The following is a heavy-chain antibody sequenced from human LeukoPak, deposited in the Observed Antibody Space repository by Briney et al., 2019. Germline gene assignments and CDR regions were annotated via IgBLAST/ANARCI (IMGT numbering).Heavy chain of an antibody. J-gene: IGHJ4*02. V-gene: IGHV4-31*03. Sequence: SETLSLTCTVSGGSVRSGGYYWSWIRQHPGKGLEWIGYIYYSGSTYYNPSLKSRVTISVDTSKNQFSLKLSSVTAADTAVYYCARTFRGVRGVTKYYFDYWGQGTLVTVSS. D-gene: IGHD3-10*01. CDR2: IYYSGST. CDR1: GGSVRSGGYY. CDR3: ARTFRGVRGVTKYYFDY.